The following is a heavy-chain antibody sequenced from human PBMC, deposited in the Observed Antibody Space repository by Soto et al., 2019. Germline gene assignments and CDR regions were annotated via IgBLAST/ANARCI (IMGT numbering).Heavy chain of an antibody. CDR3: ARSDRFGEWDFDY. V-gene: IGHV3-48*01. J-gene: IGHJ4*02. CDR2: ISSSSSTI. D-gene: IGHD3-10*01. CDR1: GFTFSSYS. Sequence: PGGSLRLSCAASGFTFSSYSMNWVRQAPGKGLEWVSYISSSSSTIYYADSVKGRFTISRDNAKNSLYLQMNSLRAEDTAVYYCARSDRFGEWDFDYWGQGTMVTVSS.